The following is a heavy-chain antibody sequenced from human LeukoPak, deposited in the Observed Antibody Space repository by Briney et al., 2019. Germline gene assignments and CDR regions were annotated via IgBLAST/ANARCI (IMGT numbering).Heavy chain of an antibody. Sequence: GGSLRLSCAASGFTFSDSYMSWIRQAPGKGLEYISYISSSGSTIYYADSVKGRFTLSRDNAKNSLSLEMNTLRAEDTAVYYCARGKYSFDYWGQGTLVTVSS. CDR2: ISSSGSTI. V-gene: IGHV3-11*01. CDR1: GFTFSDSY. CDR3: ARGKYSFDY. J-gene: IGHJ4*02.